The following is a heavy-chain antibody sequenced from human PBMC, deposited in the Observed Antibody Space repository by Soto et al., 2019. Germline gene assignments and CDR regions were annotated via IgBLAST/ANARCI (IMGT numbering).Heavy chain of an antibody. Sequence: QVQLVESGGGVVQPGRSLRLSCAASGFSFSSYAMHWVRQAPGKGLEWVAIISHDGNIKSYADVVVSRFIVFRDNSNNNLLLQMESLKTDDTAVYYCAKELAYGDFWRGLEYWGQGTLVTVAS. J-gene: IGHJ4*02. D-gene: IGHD3-3*01. CDR1: GFSFSSYA. CDR2: ISHDGNIK. CDR3: AKELAYGDFWRGLEY. V-gene: IGHV3-30*18.